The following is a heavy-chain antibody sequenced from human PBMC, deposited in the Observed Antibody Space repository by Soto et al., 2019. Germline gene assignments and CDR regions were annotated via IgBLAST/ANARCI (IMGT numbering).Heavy chain of an antibody. CDR2: IYYSGST. J-gene: IGHJ5*02. CDR1: GGTPRTGRYY. CDR3: ARDGSGPGRHRWYTWFHH. Sequence: WTGSGGTPRTGRYYVCRLLHATGKGLEWIGSIYYSGSTYYNPSRKSRVTISVDTSKNQFSLKLSSVTAADTAVYYCARDGSGPGRHRWYTWFHHSGHGTLVTVS. V-gene: IGHV4-39*01. D-gene: IGHD2-15*01.